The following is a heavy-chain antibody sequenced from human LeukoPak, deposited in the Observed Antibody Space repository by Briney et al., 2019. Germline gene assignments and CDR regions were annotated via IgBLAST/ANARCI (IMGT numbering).Heavy chain of an antibody. Sequence: SVKVSCKASGGTFNNYAFSWVRQAPGQGLEWMGGIIPIFDTAHYAQKFQGRVTITADESTSTAYMELSSLRFEDTAVYYCARDATLLWFGETLGGNFDYWGQGTLVTVSS. V-gene: IGHV1-69*01. CDR3: ARDATLLWFGETLGGNFDY. D-gene: IGHD3-10*01. CDR1: GGTFNNYA. CDR2: IIPIFDTA. J-gene: IGHJ4*02.